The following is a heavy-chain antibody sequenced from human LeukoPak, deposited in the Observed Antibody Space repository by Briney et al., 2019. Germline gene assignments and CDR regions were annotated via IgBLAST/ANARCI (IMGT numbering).Heavy chain of an antibody. CDR3: ARGWREAVAGLDVDY. Sequence: GGSLRLSCAASGFTFSSYSMNWVRQAPGKGLEWVSSISSSSSYIYYADSVKGRFTISRDNAKNSLYLQMNSLRAEDTAVYYCARGWREAVAGLDVDYWGQGTLVTVSS. CDR1: GFTFSSYS. J-gene: IGHJ4*02. CDR2: ISSSSSYI. D-gene: IGHD6-19*01. V-gene: IGHV3-21*01.